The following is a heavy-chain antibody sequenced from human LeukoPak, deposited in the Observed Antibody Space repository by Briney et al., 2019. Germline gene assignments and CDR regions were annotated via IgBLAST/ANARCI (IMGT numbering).Heavy chain of an antibody. V-gene: IGHV3-23*01. J-gene: IGHJ4*02. CDR3: AKYQQASSRRFDY. CDR2: FSSDGTTT. CDR1: GFTLISYA. Sequence: GSLRLSCAASGFTLISYAMSWVRQAPGKGLEWVSVFSSDGTTTYYADSVKGRFTISRDNSKNTLYLQMSSLRAEDTAVYYCAKYQQASSRRFDYWGQGTLVTVSS. D-gene: IGHD6-6*01.